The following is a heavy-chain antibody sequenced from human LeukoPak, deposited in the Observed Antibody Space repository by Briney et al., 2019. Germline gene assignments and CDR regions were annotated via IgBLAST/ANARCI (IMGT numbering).Heavy chain of an antibody. CDR1: GGSFSGYY. J-gene: IGHJ4*02. Sequence: PSETLSLTCAVYGGSFSGYYWSWIRQPPGKGLEWIGEINHSGSTNYNPSLKSRVTISINTSKNQFSLKLSSVTAADTAVYYCARELRYYYGYWGQGTLVTVSS. V-gene: IGHV4-34*01. CDR2: INHSGST. D-gene: IGHD3-16*01. CDR3: ARELRYYYGY.